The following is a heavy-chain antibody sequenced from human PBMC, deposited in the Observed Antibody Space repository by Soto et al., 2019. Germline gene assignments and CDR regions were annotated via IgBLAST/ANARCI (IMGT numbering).Heavy chain of an antibody. J-gene: IGHJ6*02. CDR3: AREYYYGMDV. CDR2: IDWDDDK. Sequence: SGPTLVNPTQTLTLTCTFSGFSLSTSGMRVSWIRQPPGKALEWLARIDWDDDKFYSTSLKTRLTISKDTSKNQVVLTMTNMDPVDTATYYCAREYYYGMDVWGQGTTVTASS. V-gene: IGHV2-70*04. CDR1: GFSLSTSGMR.